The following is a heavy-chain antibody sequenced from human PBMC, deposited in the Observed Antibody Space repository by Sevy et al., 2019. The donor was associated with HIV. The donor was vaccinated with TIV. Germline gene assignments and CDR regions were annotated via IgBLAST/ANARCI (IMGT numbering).Heavy chain of an antibody. V-gene: IGHV3-30-3*01. CDR3: ARDSSYNSGCLDY. D-gene: IGHD6-19*01. CDR1: GFILSSYA. Sequence: GGSLRLSCSASGFILSSYAMHWVRQAPGKGLEWVAVISYDGSNKYYADSVKGRFTISRDNSKNTLYLQMNNLRAEDTAVYYCARDSSYNSGCLDYWGQGTLVTVSS. J-gene: IGHJ4*02. CDR2: ISYDGSNK.